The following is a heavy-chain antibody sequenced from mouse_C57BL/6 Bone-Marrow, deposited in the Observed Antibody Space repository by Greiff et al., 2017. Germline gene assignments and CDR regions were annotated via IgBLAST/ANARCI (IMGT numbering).Heavy chain of an antibody. Sequence: EVQLQQSGAELVRPGASVQLSCTASGFNIKDDYMHWVKQRPEQGLEWIGWIDPENGDTEYASKFQGKATITAYTSSNTAYLQLSSLTSEDTAVYYGTTPLITTVVAKWYFDVWGTGTTVTVYS. CDR2: IDPENGDT. CDR3: TTPLITTVVAKWYFDV. D-gene: IGHD1-1*01. J-gene: IGHJ1*03. CDR1: GFNIKDDY. V-gene: IGHV14-4*01.